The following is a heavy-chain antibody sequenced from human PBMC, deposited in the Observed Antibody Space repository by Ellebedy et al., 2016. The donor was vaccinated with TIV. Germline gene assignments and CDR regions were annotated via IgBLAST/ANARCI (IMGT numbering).Heavy chain of an antibody. D-gene: IGHD2-2*01. Sequence: SETLSLTXAVYGGSFSGYYWTWIRQPPGKGLEWIGQINHSGSTNYNPSLKSRVTISVDTSKNQFSLKLSAVTAADTAVYYCARLGLYCSSTSCYDYWGQGTLVTVSS. J-gene: IGHJ4*02. CDR2: INHSGST. CDR1: GGSFSGYY. CDR3: ARLGLYCSSTSCYDY. V-gene: IGHV4-34*01.